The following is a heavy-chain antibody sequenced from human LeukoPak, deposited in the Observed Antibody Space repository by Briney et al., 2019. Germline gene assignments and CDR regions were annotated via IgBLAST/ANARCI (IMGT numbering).Heavy chain of an antibody. V-gene: IGHV3-30*04. D-gene: IGHD1-1*01. Sequence: PGGSLRLSCAASGFTFSSYAMHWVRQAPGKGLEWVAVISYDGSNKYYADSVKGRFTISRDNSKNTLYLQMNSLRAEDTAVYYCAILPRYNWNDDSSNWFDPWGQGTLVTVSS. CDR2: ISYDGSNK. CDR1: GFTFSSYA. J-gene: IGHJ5*02. CDR3: AILPRYNWNDDSSNWFDP.